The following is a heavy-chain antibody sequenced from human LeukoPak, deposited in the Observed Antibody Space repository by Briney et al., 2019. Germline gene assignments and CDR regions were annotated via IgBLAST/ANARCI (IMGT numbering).Heavy chain of an antibody. J-gene: IGHJ3*02. V-gene: IGHV4-38-2*02. D-gene: IGHD3-22*01. CDR1: GYSISSGYY. CDR2: IDHSGST. CDR3: AKSSGYGLVDI. Sequence: SETLSLTCTVSGYSISSGYYWGWIRQPPGKGLEWTGSIDHSGSTYYNPSLKSRITISVDTSKNQFSLKLSSVTAADTAVYYCAKSSGYGLVDIWGQGTMVTVSS.